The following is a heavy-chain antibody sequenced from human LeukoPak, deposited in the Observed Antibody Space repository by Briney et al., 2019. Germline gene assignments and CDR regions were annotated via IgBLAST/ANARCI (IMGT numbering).Heavy chain of an antibody. D-gene: IGHD1-26*01. CDR3: AREGGQWELDAFDI. CDR1: GFTFDEYA. J-gene: IGHJ3*02. Sequence: GGSLRLSCAASGFTFDEYAMHWVRQAPGKGLEWVSGISWNSGNIVYADSVKGRFTISRDNSKNTLYLQMNSLRAEDTAVYYCAREGGQWELDAFDIWGQGTMVTVSS. V-gene: IGHV3-9*01. CDR2: ISWNSGNI.